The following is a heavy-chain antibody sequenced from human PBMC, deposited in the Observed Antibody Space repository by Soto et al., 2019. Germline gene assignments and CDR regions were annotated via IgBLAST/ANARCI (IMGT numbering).Heavy chain of an antibody. CDR3: ANSGAAAGPHYYYYGMDV. Sequence: GGSLRLSCAASGFTFSSYGMHWVRQAPGKGLEWVAVISYDGSNKYYADSVKGRFTISRDNSKNTLYLQMNSLRAEDTAVYYCANSGAAAGPHYYYYGMDVWGQGTTVTVSS. V-gene: IGHV3-30*18. CDR2: ISYDGSNK. D-gene: IGHD6-13*01. J-gene: IGHJ6*02. CDR1: GFTFSSYG.